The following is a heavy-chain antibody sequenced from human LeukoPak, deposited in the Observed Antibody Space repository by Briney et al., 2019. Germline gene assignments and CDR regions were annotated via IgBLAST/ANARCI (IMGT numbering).Heavy chain of an antibody. CDR2: INHSGST. CDR3: ARLIGDYMDV. Sequence: TSETLSLTCAVYGGSFSGYYWSWIRQPPGKGLEWIGEINHSGSTNYNPSLKSRVTISVDTSKNQFSLKLSSVTAADTAVYYCARLIGDYMDVWGKGTTVTVSS. V-gene: IGHV4-34*01. CDR1: GGSFSGYY. D-gene: IGHD3-22*01. J-gene: IGHJ6*03.